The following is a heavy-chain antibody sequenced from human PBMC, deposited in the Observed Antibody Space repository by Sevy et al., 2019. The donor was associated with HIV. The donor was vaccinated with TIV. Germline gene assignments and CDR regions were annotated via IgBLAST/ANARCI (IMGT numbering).Heavy chain of an antibody. J-gene: IGHJ4*02. V-gene: IGHV3-15*01. CDR3: TTGRPSYYDILTTHYFDY. CDR2: IKSKTDGGTT. D-gene: IGHD3-9*01. Sequence: GSLRLSCAASGFTFSNAWMSWVRQAPGKGLEWVGRIKSKTDGGTTDYAAPVKGRFTISRDDSKNTLYLQMNSLKTEDTAVYYCTTGRPSYYDILTTHYFDYWGQGTLVTVSS. CDR1: GFTFSNAW.